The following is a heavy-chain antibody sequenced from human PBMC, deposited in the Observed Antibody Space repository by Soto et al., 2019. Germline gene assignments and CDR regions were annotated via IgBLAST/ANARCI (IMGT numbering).Heavy chain of an antibody. Sequence: PGGSLRLSCAASGFTFSSYGMHWVRQAPGKGLEWVAVISYDGSNKYYADSVKGRFTISRDNSKNTLYLQMNSLRAEDTAVYYCAKLSCPIVYYYGMDVWGQGTTVTVSS. CDR2: ISYDGSNK. J-gene: IGHJ6*02. CDR3: AKLSCPIVYYYGMDV. D-gene: IGHD2-15*01. CDR1: GFTFSSYG. V-gene: IGHV3-30*18.